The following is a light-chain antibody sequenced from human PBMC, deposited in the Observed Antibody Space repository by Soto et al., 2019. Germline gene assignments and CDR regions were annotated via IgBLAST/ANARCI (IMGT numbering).Light chain of an antibody. J-gene: IGKJ1*01. V-gene: IGKV3-11*01. CDR2: DAS. Sequence: EIVLTQSPATLSLSPGERATLSCRASQSVSSYLAWYQQKPGQAPRLLIYDASNRATGIPARFSGSGTGTDFTLTISSLEPEDFADYYCQQRSNWPPWTFGQGTKVEIK. CDR3: QQRSNWPPWT. CDR1: QSVSSY.